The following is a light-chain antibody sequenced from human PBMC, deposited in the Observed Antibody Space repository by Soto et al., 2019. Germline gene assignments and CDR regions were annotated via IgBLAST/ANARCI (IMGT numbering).Light chain of an antibody. CDR2: AAS. Sequence: DIQMTQSPSSLSASVGDRVTITCRASQSISSYFNWYQQNPGQAPKLLIYAASSLQSGVPSRFRGSGSGTDFTLNISSLQPADFATYDCQQSYSTPLTFGGGTKVEIK. V-gene: IGKV1-39*01. J-gene: IGKJ4*01. CDR1: QSISSY. CDR3: QQSYSTPLT.